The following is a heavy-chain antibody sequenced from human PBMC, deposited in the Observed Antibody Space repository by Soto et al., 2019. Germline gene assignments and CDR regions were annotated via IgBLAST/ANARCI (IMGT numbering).Heavy chain of an antibody. J-gene: IGHJ4*02. V-gene: IGHV3-11*01. CDR1: GFTFSDDF. Sequence: QVQLVESGGGLVKPGGSLRLSCAASGFTFSDDFMTWIRQAPGKGLEWVSYISGRGDRIYYADSVKGRFTISRDNAKKSLFLQMNRLIAEDTAVYYCASGASSGYDCYYDYWGQGTLVNVSS. D-gene: IGHD5-12*01. CDR3: ASGASSGYDCYYDY. CDR2: ISGRGDRI.